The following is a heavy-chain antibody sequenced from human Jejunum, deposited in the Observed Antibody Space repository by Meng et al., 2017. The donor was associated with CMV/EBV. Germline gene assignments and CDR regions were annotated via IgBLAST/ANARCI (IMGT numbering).Heavy chain of an antibody. J-gene: IGHJ4*02. V-gene: IGHV3-23*01. Sequence: EWQLLWSGGGLVQPVGALSLPCAGSGFIFGIYAMSWARQAPGKGLEWVSAISGSGGSTFYADSVKGRFTISRDNSKNTLYLQMNSLRAEDTAVYYCAKDVKTGHYGDYNYWGQGTLVTVSS. CDR3: AKDVKTGHYGDYNY. CDR2: ISGSGGST. CDR1: GFIFGIYA. D-gene: IGHD4-17*01.